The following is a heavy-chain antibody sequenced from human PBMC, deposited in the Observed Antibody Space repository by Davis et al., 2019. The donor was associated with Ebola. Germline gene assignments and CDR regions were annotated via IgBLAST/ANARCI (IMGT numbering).Heavy chain of an antibody. Sequence: GESLKISCKASGYRFTNYWIAWVRQMPGRGLEWMGIIYAGDSDARYSPSFEGQVTISVDRSLTTAYLQWSSLKASDTAIYYCARQESLYGYIDYWGQGTLVTVSS. V-gene: IGHV5-51*01. CDR3: ARQESLYGYIDY. CDR1: GYRFTNYW. J-gene: IGHJ4*02. CDR2: IYAGDSDA. D-gene: IGHD5-18*01.